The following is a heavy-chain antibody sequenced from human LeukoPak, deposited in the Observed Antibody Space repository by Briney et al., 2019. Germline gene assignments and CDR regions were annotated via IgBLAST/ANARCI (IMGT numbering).Heavy chain of an antibody. CDR1: GGSISSYY. V-gene: IGHV4-59*01. CDR3: ARAPGFLVRPFDY. J-gene: IGHJ4*02. D-gene: IGHD6-13*01. CDR2: IYYSGST. Sequence: TSATLSLTCTVSGGSISSYYWGWIRQPPGKGLEWIGYIYYSGSTNYNPSLKSRVTISVDTSKNQFSLKLSSVTAADTAVYYCARAPGFLVRPFDYWGQGTLVTVSS.